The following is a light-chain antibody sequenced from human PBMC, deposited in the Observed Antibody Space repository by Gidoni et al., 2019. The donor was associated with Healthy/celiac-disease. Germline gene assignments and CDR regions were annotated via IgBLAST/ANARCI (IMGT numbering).Light chain of an antibody. CDR1: QGISSA. V-gene: IGKV1-13*02. J-gene: IGKJ3*01. CDR3: QQFNSYPRGFT. CDR2: DAA. Sequence: ATQLTQSPSSLSASVGDRVTITTRASQGISSALACYQQKPGKAPKLLIYDAASLESGVPSRFSGSGSGTDFTLTISSLQPEDFATYYCQQFNSYPRGFTFGPGTKVDIK.